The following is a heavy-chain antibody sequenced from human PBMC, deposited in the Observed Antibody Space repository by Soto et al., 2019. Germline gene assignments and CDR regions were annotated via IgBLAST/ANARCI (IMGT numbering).Heavy chain of an antibody. Sequence: SETLSLTCTVSGGSVSSGSYYWSWIRQPPGKGLEWIGYIYYSGSTNYNPSLKSRVTISVDTSKNPFSLKLSSVTAADTAVYYCASGYYYDGSGYPPFVQRNWGQGTLVTVSS. CDR1: GGSVSSGSYY. V-gene: IGHV4-61*01. CDR3: ASGYYYDGSGYPPFVQRN. CDR2: IYYSGST. J-gene: IGHJ4*02. D-gene: IGHD3-22*01.